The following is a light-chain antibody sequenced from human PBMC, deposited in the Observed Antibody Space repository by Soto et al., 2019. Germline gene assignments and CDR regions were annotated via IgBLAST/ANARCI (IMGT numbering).Light chain of an antibody. CDR1: SSNIGADYD. J-gene: IGLJ1*01. V-gene: IGLV1-40*01. CDR3: QSYESSSLSGFV. Sequence: QSVLTQPPSVSGAPGQRLTISCPGSSSNIGADYDVHWYQQLPGTAPKLLIYANSNRPSGVPDRFSGSKSGLSASLPITGLQADDQADYYRQSYESSSLSGFVCASETKVTVL. CDR2: ANS.